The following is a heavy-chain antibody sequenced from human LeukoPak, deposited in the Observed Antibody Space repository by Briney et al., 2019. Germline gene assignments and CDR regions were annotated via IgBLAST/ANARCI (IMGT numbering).Heavy chain of an antibody. D-gene: IGHD3-10*01. CDR3: TPAPSGNYYLRVAS. V-gene: IGHV3-23*01. CDR2: MSGTGDNA. CDR1: GFIFGDCA. J-gene: IGHJ5*01. Sequence: GGSLRLSRATSGFIFGDCAMTWVRQAPGRGLEWVSGMSGTGDNAYYADSVKGRFIISRDNSKNTLSLQMTMLRVDDTALYYCTPAPSGNYYLRVASWGQGTLVTVSS.